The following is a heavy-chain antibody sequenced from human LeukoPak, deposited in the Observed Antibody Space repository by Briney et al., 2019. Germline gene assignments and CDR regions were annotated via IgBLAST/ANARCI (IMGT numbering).Heavy chain of an antibody. CDR1: GGSISSYY. J-gene: IGHJ5*02. Sequence: SETLSLTCTVSGGSISSYYWSWIRQPAGKGLEWIGRIYTSGSTNYNPSLKSRVTMSVDTSKNQFSLKLSSVTAADTAVYYCARQIMTTVTTDWFDPWGQGTLVTVSS. CDR3: ARQIMTTVTTDWFDP. D-gene: IGHD4-17*01. V-gene: IGHV4-4*07. CDR2: IYTSGST.